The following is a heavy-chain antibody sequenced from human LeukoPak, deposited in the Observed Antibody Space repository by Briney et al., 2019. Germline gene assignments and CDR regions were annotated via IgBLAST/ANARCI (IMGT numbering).Heavy chain of an antibody. CDR1: GGSISSDDYY. CDR2: IYYSGST. Sequence: SQTLSLTCTVSGGSISSDDYYWSWIRQPPGKGLEWIGYIYYSGSTYYNPSLKSRVTISVDTSKNQFSLKLSSVTAADTAVYYCARAAGYGDYAAGDFDYWGQGTLVTVSS. CDR3: ARAAGYGDYAAGDFDY. D-gene: IGHD4-17*01. V-gene: IGHV4-30-4*01. J-gene: IGHJ4*02.